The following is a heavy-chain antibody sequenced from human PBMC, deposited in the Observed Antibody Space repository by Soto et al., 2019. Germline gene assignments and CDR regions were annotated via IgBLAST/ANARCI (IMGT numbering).Heavy chain of an antibody. V-gene: IGHV3-33*01. D-gene: IGHD3-10*01. CDR1: GFTFSSYG. CDR2: IWYDGSKK. J-gene: IGHJ5*02. CDR3: ARDSGKLWFGELPEFNWFGP. Sequence: QVQLVESGGGVVQPGRSLRLSCAASGFTFSSYGMHWVRQAPGKGLEWVAVIWYDGSKKYYADSVKGRFTISRDNSKNTLYLQMNSLRAEDTAVYYCARDSGKLWFGELPEFNWFGPWGQGTLVTVSS.